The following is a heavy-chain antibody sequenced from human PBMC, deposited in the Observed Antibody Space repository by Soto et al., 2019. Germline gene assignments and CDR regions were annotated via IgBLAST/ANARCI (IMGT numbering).Heavy chain of an antibody. J-gene: IGHJ3*02. V-gene: IGHV3-21*01. Sequence: EVQLVESGGGLVKPEGSLRLSCAASGFTFSSYSMNWVRQAPGKGLEWVSSISSSRSYIYYADSVKGRFTISRDNAKNSLYRQKNSRRSKDAAVYYCGSRAVSGFYEGACYIWGQGTMVSVSS. CDR3: GSRAVSGFYEGACYI. D-gene: IGHD3-9*01. CDR2: ISSSRSYI. CDR1: GFTFSSYS.